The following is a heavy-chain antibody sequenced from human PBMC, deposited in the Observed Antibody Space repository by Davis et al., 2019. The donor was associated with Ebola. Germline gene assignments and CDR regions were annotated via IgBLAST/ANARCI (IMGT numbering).Heavy chain of an antibody. CDR2: ISASGGST. CDR1: GFTFDNYG. CDR3: TKASAPAAPYYFDP. V-gene: IGHV3-23*01. Sequence: GESLKISCEASGFTFDNYGMSWVRQAPGKGLEWVSDISASGGSTYHADCVKGRFTISRDNAGNTLYLHMNGLRADDTAVYYCTKASAPAAPYYFDPWGQGTQVTVSS. J-gene: IGHJ4*02. D-gene: IGHD2-2*01.